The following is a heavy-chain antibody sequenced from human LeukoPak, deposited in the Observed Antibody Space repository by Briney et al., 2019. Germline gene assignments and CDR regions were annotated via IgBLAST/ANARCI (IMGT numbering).Heavy chain of an antibody. J-gene: IGHJ4*02. CDR2: INPSGGST. CDR1: GYTFTSYY. CDR3: ARPGYCSSTSCYWGFDY. V-gene: IGHV1-46*01. Sequence: ASVKVSCKASGYTFTSYYMHWVRQAPGQGLEWMGIINPSGGSTSYAQKFQGRVTMTRDTSTSTVYMELSSLRSEDTAVYYCARPGYCSSTSCYWGFDYWGQGTLVTVSS. D-gene: IGHD2-2*01.